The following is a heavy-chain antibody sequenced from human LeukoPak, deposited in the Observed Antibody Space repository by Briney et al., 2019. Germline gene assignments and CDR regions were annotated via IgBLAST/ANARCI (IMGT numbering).Heavy chain of an antibody. CDR3: ARDPLYYYDSSIADAFDI. D-gene: IGHD3-22*01. Sequence: SETLSLTCAVSGGSISSSNWWSWVRQPPGKGLEWIGEIYHSGSTNYNPSLKSRVTISVDKSKNQFSLKLSSVTAADTAVYYCARDPLYYYDSSIADAFDIWGQGTMVTVSS. J-gene: IGHJ3*02. V-gene: IGHV4-4*02. CDR1: GGSISSSNW. CDR2: IYHSGST.